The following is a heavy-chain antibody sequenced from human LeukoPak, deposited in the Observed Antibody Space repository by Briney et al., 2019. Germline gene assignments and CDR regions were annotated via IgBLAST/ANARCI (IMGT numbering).Heavy chain of an antibody. J-gene: IGHJ4*02. V-gene: IGHV3-15*01. CDR1: GFTFINAW. Sequence: GGSLRLSCAASGFTFINAWMAWVRQAPGKGLEWVGRIKAKAHGGTTDYAAPVKGRFTISRDDSKNTLYLQMNSLKTEDTAVYYCTTDGVGIEGATFDYWGQGTLVTVSS. CDR2: IKAKAHGGTT. CDR3: TTDGVGIEGATFDY. D-gene: IGHD1-26*01.